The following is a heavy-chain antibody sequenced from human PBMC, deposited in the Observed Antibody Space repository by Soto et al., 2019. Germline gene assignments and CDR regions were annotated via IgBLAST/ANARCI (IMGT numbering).Heavy chain of an antibody. V-gene: IGHV3-9*01. Sequence: GGSLRLSCAASGFTFDDYAMHWVRQAPGKGLEWVSGISWNSGSIGYADSVKGRFTISRDNAKNSLYLQMNSLRAEDTALYYCAKDAGYSPQGWFDPWGQGTLVTVSS. J-gene: IGHJ5*02. CDR2: ISWNSGSI. CDR1: GFTFDDYA. CDR3: AKDAGYSPQGWFDP. D-gene: IGHD5-18*01.